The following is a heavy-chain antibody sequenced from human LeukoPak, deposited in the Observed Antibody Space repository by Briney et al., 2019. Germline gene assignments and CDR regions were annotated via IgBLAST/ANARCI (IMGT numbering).Heavy chain of an antibody. CDR3: TTETSSYGDYDY. J-gene: IGHJ4*02. D-gene: IGHD4-17*01. CDR2: IKSKTDGGTT. CDR1: GFTFSSYA. Sequence: GGSLRLSCAASGFTFSSYAMSWVRQAPGKGLEWVGRIKSKTDGGTTDYAAPVKGRFTISRDDSKNTLYLQMNSLKTEDTAVYYCTTETSSYGDYDYWGQGTLVTVSS. V-gene: IGHV3-15*01.